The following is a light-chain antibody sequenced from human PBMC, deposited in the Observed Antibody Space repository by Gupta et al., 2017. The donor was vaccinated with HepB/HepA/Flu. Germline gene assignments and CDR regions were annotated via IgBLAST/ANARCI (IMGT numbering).Light chain of an antibody. CDR3: QHNNSYSPT. CDR2: KAS. Sequence: DIQMTQSPSTLSASVGDRVTITCRASQSISSWLAWYQQKPEKAPKLLIYKASTLESGVPSRFSGSGSGTEFTLTISSLHPDDFAIYHCQHNNSYSPTFGQGTKVEIK. V-gene: IGKV1-5*03. CDR1: QSISSW. J-gene: IGKJ1*01.